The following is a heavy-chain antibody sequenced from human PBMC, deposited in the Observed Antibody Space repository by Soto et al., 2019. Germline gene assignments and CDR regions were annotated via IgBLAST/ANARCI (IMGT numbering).Heavy chain of an antibody. CDR2: IYYSGST. CDR1: GGSISSSSYY. Sequence: PSETLSLTCTVSGGSISSSSYYWGWIRQPPGKGLEWIGSIYYSGSTYYNPSLKSRVTISVDTSKNQFSLKLSSVTAADTAVYYCARLLIAAGLFDYWGRGTLVTVSS. D-gene: IGHD6-13*01. CDR3: ARLLIAAGLFDY. J-gene: IGHJ4*02. V-gene: IGHV4-39*01.